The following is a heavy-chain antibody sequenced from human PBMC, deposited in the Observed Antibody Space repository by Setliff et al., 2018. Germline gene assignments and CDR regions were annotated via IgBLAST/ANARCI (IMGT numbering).Heavy chain of an antibody. CDR2: IKRITDSGTT. Sequence: GGSLRLSCTASGFTFSHAWMSWVRQAPGKGLEWVGRIKRITDSGTTDHAAPVKGRFTVSRDDSISTLYLQMNSLKTEDTAVYYCTTSPISSGWHSNFDYNMDVWGQGTTVTVSS. J-gene: IGHJ6*02. D-gene: IGHD6-19*01. V-gene: IGHV3-15*01. CDR1: GFTFSHAW. CDR3: TTSPISSGWHSNFDYNMDV.